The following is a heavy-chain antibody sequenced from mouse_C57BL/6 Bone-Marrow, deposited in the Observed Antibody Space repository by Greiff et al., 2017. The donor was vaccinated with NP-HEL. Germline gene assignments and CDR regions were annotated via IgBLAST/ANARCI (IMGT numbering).Heavy chain of an antibody. CDR3: ARDYYDTQAWFAY. D-gene: IGHD2-4*01. V-gene: IGHV1-81*01. CDR1: GYTFTSYG. J-gene: IGHJ3*01. CDR2: IYPRSGNT. Sequence: QVQLQQSGAELVRPGASVKLSCKASGYTFTSYGISWVKQRTGQGLEWIGAIYPRSGNTYYNEKFKGKATLTADKSSSTAYMELRSLTSEDSAVYFCARDYYDTQAWFAYWGQGTLVTVSA.